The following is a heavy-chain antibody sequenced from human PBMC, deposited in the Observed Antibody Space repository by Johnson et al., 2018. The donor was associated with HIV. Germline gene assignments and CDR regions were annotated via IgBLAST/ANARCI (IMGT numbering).Heavy chain of an antibody. J-gene: IGHJ3*02. CDR2: ISWNSGSI. CDR3: ARGAPWSGSDAFDI. CDR1: GFTFDDYA. V-gene: IGHV3-9*01. Sequence: VESGGGLVQPGRSLRLSCAASGFTFDDYAMHWVRQAPGKGLELVSGISWNSGSIGYADSVKGRFTISRDNAKNSLYLQMNSLRAEDTALYYCARGAPWSGSDAFDIWGQGTMVTVSS. D-gene: IGHD3-3*01.